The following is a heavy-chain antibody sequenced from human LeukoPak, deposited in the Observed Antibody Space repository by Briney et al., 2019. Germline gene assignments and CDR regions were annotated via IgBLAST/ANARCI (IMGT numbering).Heavy chain of an antibody. J-gene: IGHJ4*02. D-gene: IGHD3-9*01. CDR1: GFAFSDYY. Sequence: GGSLRLSCAASGFAFSDYYMSWIRQAPGQGPEWISYISSNDNAIFYADSVKGRFIISRDNTDNSLYLQMNSLRAEDTAVYYCAREITIPDYWGQGTLVTVSS. CDR3: AREITIPDY. V-gene: IGHV3-11*01. CDR2: ISSNDNAI.